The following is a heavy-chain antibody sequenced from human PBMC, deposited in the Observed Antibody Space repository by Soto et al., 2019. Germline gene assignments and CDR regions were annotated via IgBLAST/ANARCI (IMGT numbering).Heavy chain of an antibody. Sequence: QVHLVQSGPEVKKPGASVKVSCRASGYTFSTYGITWVRQAHGHGLEWVGWIAAYNGNRKNGQKFQVRVTMPTGTAASTGNMELRRLRSDDTAVYDCARDYYGWAFDIWGQGT. CDR3: ARDYYGWAFDI. CDR1: GYTFSTYG. D-gene: IGHD3-10*01. J-gene: IGHJ3*02. CDR2: IAAYNGNR. V-gene: IGHV1-18*01.